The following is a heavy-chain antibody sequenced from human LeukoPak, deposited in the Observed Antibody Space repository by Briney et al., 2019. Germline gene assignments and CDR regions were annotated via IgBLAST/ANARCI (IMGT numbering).Heavy chain of an antibody. CDR2: IKQDGSEK. Sequence: PSETLSLTCTVSGGSISSYYWSWVRQAPGKGLEWVANIKQDGSEKDYVDSVKGRFTISRDNAKNSLYLQMNSLRAEDTALYYCARVSRGSYGLKGAFDIWGQGTMVTVSS. CDR1: GGSISSYY. CDR3: ARVSRGSYGLKGAFDI. D-gene: IGHD1-26*01. V-gene: IGHV3-7*03. J-gene: IGHJ3*02.